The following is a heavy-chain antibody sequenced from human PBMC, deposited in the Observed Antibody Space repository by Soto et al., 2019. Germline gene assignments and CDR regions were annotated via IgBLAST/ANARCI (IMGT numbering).Heavy chain of an antibody. Sequence: QMQLQESGPGLVKASETLSLTCAVSGASISSEQYWTWVRQPPGKGLEWIGDIHHSGSTNNNPSPRSRLIMSVDTSKNQFSLNLTSVTAADTAVYYCARSFGWYAIDQWGQGTLVTVSS. CDR3: ARSFGWYAIDQ. CDR2: IHHSGST. J-gene: IGHJ4*02. CDR1: GASISSEQY. V-gene: IGHV4-4*02. D-gene: IGHD6-19*01.